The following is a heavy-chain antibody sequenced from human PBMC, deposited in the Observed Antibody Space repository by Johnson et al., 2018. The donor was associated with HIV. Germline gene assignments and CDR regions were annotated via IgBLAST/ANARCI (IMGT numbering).Heavy chain of an antibody. Sequence: VQLVESGGGLVQPGGSLRLSCAASGFTVSSYDMHWVRQATGKGLEWVSGIGTAGDTYYPGSVKGRFTISRENAKNSLYLQMNSLRAGDTAVYYCARGRDSSGFNDAFDIWGQGTMVTVSS. D-gene: IGHD3-22*01. CDR1: GFTVSSYD. CDR2: IGTAGDT. J-gene: IGHJ3*02. V-gene: IGHV3-13*01. CDR3: ARGRDSSGFNDAFDI.